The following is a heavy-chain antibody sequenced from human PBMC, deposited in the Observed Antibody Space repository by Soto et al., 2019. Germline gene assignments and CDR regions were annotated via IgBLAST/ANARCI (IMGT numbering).Heavy chain of an antibody. J-gene: IGHJ4*02. CDR3: ARSWGITPPDMFLNY. Sequence: SETLSLTCAVYCGSFSDYYWNWVRQPPGKGLEWIGEINHSGSTNYNPFLKSRVIISVDTSKNQFSLKLSSVTAADTAVYYCARSWGITPPDMFLNYWGRGNLVT. V-gene: IGHV4-34*01. D-gene: IGHD6-13*01. CDR2: INHSGST. CDR1: CGSFSDYY.